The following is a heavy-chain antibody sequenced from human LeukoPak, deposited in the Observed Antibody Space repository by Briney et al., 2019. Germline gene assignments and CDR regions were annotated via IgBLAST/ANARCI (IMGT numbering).Heavy chain of an antibody. Sequence: SQTLSLTCAVSGGSISSGGYSWSWLRQPPGKGQEWIWYIYHSGSTYYNPSLKIRVTISVDRSKNKFSLKLSSMTAADTAVYYCARGSDYVWGSYRPSLHFDYWGQGTLVTVSS. J-gene: IGHJ4*02. CDR1: GGSISSGGYS. CDR2: IYHSGST. V-gene: IGHV4-30-2*01. CDR3: ARGSDYVWGSYRPSLHFDY. D-gene: IGHD3-16*02.